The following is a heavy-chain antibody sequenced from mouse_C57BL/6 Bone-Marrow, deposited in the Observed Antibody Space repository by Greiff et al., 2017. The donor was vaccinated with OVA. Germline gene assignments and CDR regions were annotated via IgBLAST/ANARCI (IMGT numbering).Heavy chain of an antibody. CDR3: AYYSNLAY. V-gene: IGHV1-26*01. J-gene: IGHJ3*01. CDR2: INPNNGGT. D-gene: IGHD2-5*01. CDR1: GYTFTDYY. Sequence: EVKLQQSGPELVKPGASVKISCKASGYTFTDYYMNWVKQSHGKSLEWIGDINPNNGGTSYNQKFKGKATLTVDKSSSTAYMELRSLTSEDSAVYYCAYYSNLAYWGQGTLVTVSA.